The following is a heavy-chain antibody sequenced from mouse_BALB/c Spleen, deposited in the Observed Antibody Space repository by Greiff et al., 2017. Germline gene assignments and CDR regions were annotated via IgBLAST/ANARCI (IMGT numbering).Heavy chain of an antibody. Sequence: EVQLQQSGAELVRSGASVKLSCTASGFNIKDYYMHWVKQRPEQGLEWIGWIDPENGDTEYAPKLQGKATMTADTSSNTAYLQPSSLTSEDTAVYYCNAGGAHYWYAMDYWGQGTSVTVSS. V-gene: IGHV14-4*02. CDR2: IDPENGDT. CDR1: GFNIKDYY. J-gene: IGHJ4*01. D-gene: IGHD1-2*01. CDR3: NAGGAHYWYAMDY.